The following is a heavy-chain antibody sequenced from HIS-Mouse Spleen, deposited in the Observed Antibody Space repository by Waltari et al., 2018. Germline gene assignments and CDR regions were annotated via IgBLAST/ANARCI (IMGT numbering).Heavy chain of an antibody. CDR2: ILYDGSNK. D-gene: IGHD6-19*01. CDR1: GFTFSSYG. CDR3: AKASSGWLDY. Sequence: QVQLVESGGGVVQPGRSLRLSCAAPGFTFSSYGMHWVRQAPGKGLEWVAVILYDGSNKYYADSVKGRFSISRDNSKNTLYLQMNSLRAEDTAVYYCAKASSGWLDYWGQGTLVTVSS. J-gene: IGHJ4*02. V-gene: IGHV3-30*18.